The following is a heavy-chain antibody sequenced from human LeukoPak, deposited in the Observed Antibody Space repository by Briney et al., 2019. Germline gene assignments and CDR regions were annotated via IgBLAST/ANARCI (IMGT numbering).Heavy chain of an antibody. CDR2: IHTSGST. D-gene: IGHD6-6*01. V-gene: IGHV4-4*07. CDR1: GGSISTYY. Sequence: SSETLSLTCTVSGGSISTYYWSWIRQPAGKGLEWIGRIHTSGSTDYNPSLKSRVTMSVDTSKKQFSLRLGSVTAADTAMYYCAREGSMTSRPFVSIDYWGQGTLVTVSS. CDR3: AREGSMTSRPFVSIDY. J-gene: IGHJ4*02.